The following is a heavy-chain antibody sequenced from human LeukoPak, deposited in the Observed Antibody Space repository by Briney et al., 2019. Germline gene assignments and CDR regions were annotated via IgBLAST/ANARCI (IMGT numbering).Heavy chain of an antibody. CDR1: GFTFSSYA. D-gene: IGHD3-22*01. CDR3: AKEFRDYYDSSGYYGY. J-gene: IGHJ4*02. V-gene: IGHV3-23*01. CDR2: ISGSGGST. Sequence: GGSLRLSCAASGFTFSSYAMSWVRQAPGKGLEWVSAISGSGGSTYYADSVKGRFTISRDNSKNTLYLQMNSLRAEDTAVYYCAKEFRDYYDSSGYYGYWGQGTLVTVSS.